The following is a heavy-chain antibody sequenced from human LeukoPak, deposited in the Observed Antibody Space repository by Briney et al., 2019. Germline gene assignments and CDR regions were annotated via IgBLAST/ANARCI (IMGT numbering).Heavy chain of an antibody. CDR1: GGSVSSGNYY. D-gene: IGHD3-22*01. J-gene: IGHJ5*02. V-gene: IGHV4-61*02. CDR3: ARVEPPKNYYEP. CDR2: IYTSGST. Sequence: PSQTLSLTCTVSGGSVSSGNYYWTWIRQPAGKGLEWIGRIYTSGSTNYNPSLKSRVTISVDTSKNQFSLKLSSVTAADTAVYYCARVEPPKNYYEPWGQGTLVTVSS.